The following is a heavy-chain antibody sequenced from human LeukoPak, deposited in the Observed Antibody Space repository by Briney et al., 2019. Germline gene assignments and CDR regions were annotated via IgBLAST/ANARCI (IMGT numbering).Heavy chain of an antibody. V-gene: IGHV3-15*01. CDR1: GFTFSNAW. CDR2: IKSKTDGGTT. CDR3: TTSYSSSWYFDY. Sequence: GGSLRLSCAASGFTFSNAWMSWVRQAPGKGLEWVGRIKSKTDGGTTDYAAPVKGRFTISRDDSKNTLYLQMNSLKTEDTAVYYCTTSYSSSWYFDYWGQGTLVTVSS. D-gene: IGHD6-13*01. J-gene: IGHJ4*02.